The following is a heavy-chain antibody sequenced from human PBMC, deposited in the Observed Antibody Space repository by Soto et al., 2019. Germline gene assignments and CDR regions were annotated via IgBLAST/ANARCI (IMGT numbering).Heavy chain of an antibody. J-gene: IGHJ5*02. CDR1: GFTFSSYW. CDR3: ARVLTGSWNWFDP. D-gene: IGHD6-13*01. CDR2: INSDGSRT. V-gene: IGHV3-74*01. Sequence: EVQLVESGGGLVQPGESLRLSCAASGFTFSSYWMHWVRQAPGKGLVWVSSINSDGSRTNYADSVKGRFTVSRDNAKNTQYLQMNSLRAEDTAVYYCARVLTGSWNWFDPWGQGPLVTVSS.